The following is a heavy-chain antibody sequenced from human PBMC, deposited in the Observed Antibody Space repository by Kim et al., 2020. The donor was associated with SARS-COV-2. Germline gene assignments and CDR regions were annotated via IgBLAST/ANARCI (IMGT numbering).Heavy chain of an antibody. CDR1: GDSVSSNSAA. Sequence: SQTLSLTCAISGDSVSSNSAAWNWIRQSPSRGLEWLGRTYYRSKWYNDYAVSVKSRITINPDTSKNQFSLQLNSVTPEDTAVYYCARVYSSSWYVTSYYYYYGMDVWGQGTTVTVSS. V-gene: IGHV6-1*01. CDR2: TYYRSKWYN. J-gene: IGHJ6*02. CDR3: ARVYSSSWYVTSYYYYYGMDV. D-gene: IGHD6-13*01.